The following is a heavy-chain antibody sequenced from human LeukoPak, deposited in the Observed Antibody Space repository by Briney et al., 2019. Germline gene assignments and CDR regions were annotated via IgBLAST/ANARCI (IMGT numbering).Heavy chain of an antibody. Sequence: PSETLSLTCTVSGGSISSHHGTWIRYPPLKGLDRFGYFYYSGSTNYNPTLKSLVTISVGTAKNQFTLMVSFVTAVATAMYHCARTSYCGGDCYAFDIWGQRTMVTVPS. V-gene: IGHV4-59*11. D-gene: IGHD2-21*02. CDR3: ARTSYCGGDCYAFDI. CDR1: GGSISSHH. CDR2: FYYSGST. J-gene: IGHJ3*02.